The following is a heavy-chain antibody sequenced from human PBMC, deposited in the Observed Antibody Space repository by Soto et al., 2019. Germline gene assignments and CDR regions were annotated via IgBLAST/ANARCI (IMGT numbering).Heavy chain of an antibody. J-gene: IGHJ6*02. D-gene: IGHD1-20*01. V-gene: IGHV1-69*06. CDR3: ARTGITGLTKGYYYYGMDG. CDR1: GGTFSSYA. Sequence: GASVKVSCKASGGTFSSYAISWVRQAPGQVLEWMGVIIPIFGTANYAQKFQGRVTITADKSTSTAYMELSSLRSEDTAVYYCARTGITGLTKGYYYYGMDGGGQGTTVTVSS. CDR2: IIPIFGTA.